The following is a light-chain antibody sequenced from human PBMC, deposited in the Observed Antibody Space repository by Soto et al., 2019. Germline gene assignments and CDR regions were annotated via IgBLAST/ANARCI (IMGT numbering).Light chain of an antibody. Sequence: EIVMTQSPATLSVSPGERATLSCRASQSVSNQLAWYQQKPGQAPRLLIYDASTRATGIPGRFSGSGSGTEFTLTISSLQSEDLAVYYCQQYDKWPPSTFGQGTKVDIK. J-gene: IGKJ1*01. CDR2: DAS. V-gene: IGKV3-15*01. CDR3: QQYDKWPPST. CDR1: QSVSNQ.